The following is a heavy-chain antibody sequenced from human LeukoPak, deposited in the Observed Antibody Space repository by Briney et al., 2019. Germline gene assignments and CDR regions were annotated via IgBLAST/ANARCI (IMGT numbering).Heavy chain of an antibody. J-gene: IGHJ4*02. CDR1: GFTFSSYS. V-gene: IGHV3-21*01. CDR3: ARRGYSSGSQFDY. Sequence: PGGSLRLSCAASGFTFSSYSMNWVRQAPGKGLEWVSSISSSSYIYYADSVKGRFTISRDNAKNSLYLQMNSLRAEDTAVYYCARRGYSSGSQFDYWGQGTLVTVSS. D-gene: IGHD6-19*01. CDR2: ISSSSYI.